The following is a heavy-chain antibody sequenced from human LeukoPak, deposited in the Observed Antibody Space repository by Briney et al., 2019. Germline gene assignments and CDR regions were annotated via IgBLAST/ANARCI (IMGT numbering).Heavy chain of an antibody. Sequence: ASVKVSCKASGYTFTGYYMHWARQAPGQGLEWMGRINPNSGGTNYAQKFQGRVTMTRDTSISTAYMELSRLRSDDTAVYYCARDLGAYSSGWYSHDAFDIWGQGTMVTVSS. CDR3: ARDLGAYSSGWYSHDAFDI. D-gene: IGHD6-19*01. CDR2: INPNSGGT. J-gene: IGHJ3*02. V-gene: IGHV1-2*06. CDR1: GYTFTGYY.